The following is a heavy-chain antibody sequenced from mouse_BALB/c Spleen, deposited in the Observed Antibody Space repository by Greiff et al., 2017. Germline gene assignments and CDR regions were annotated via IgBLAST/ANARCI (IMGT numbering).Heavy chain of an antibody. D-gene: IGHD2-4*01. J-gene: IGHJ3*01. V-gene: IGHV14-3*02. Sequence: EVKLQQSGAELVKPGASVKLSCTASGFNIKDTYMHWVKQRPEQGLEWIGRIDPANGNTKYDPKFQGKATITADTSSNTAYLQLSSLTSEDTAVYYCASRAPYDFSWLAYWGQGTLVTVSA. CDR1: GFNIKDTY. CDR2: IDPANGNT. CDR3: ASRAPYDFSWLAY.